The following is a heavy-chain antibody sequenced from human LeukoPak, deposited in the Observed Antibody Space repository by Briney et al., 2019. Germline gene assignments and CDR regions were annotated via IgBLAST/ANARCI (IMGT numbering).Heavy chain of an antibody. V-gene: IGHV3-64D*06. D-gene: IGHD6-13*01. Sequence: PGGSLGLSCSASGFTFSGYAMHWVRQAPGKGLEYVSAITSNGVNTYYADSVKGRFTISRDNSKNTLFLQMGSLRAEDTAVYYCVKSYSNSWYSFDNWGQGTLVTVSS. CDR2: ITSNGVNT. CDR3: VKSYSNSWYSFDN. J-gene: IGHJ4*02. CDR1: GFTFSGYA.